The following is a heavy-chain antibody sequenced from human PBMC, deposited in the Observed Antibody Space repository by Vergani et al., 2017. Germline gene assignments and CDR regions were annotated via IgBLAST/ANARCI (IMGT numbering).Heavy chain of an antibody. CDR1: GFRFREHG. J-gene: IGHJ4*02. CDR2: ISGHDHRT. D-gene: IGHD1-26*01. Sequence: EVQLLESGGGSVQPGESLRLSCVASGFRFREHGMNWVRQAPGKGLEWVSGISGHDHRTLYADSVKGRFIISRDNSKNTLYLQMNSLRAEDTAVYYCARGDSGSYYGYDLFDYWGQGTLVTVSS. V-gene: IGHV3-23*01. CDR3: ARGDSGSYYGYDLFDY.